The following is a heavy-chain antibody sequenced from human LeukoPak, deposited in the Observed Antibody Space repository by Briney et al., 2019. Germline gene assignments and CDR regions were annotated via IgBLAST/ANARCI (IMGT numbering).Heavy chain of an antibody. D-gene: IGHD6-19*01. CDR3: ARNAYSSGWYGDYYYYMDV. CDR2: IIPIFGTA. J-gene: IGHJ6*03. CDR1: GGTFSSYA. V-gene: IGHV1-69*06. Sequence: SVKVSCKASGGTFSSYAISWVRQAPGQGLEWMGGIIPIFGTANYAQKFQGRATITADKSTSTAYMELSSLRSEDTAVYYCARNAYSSGWYGDYYYYMDVWGKGTTVTVSS.